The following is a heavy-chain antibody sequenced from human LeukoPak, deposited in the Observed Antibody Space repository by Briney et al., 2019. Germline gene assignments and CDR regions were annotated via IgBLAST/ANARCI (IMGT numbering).Heavy chain of an antibody. CDR3: AREPYSSSSDRHGRTFDY. CDR2: IHSNSGGE. Sequence: ASVKVSCKASGGTFSSYAISWVRQAPGRGLEWMGQIHSNSGGEKYAQKFQGRVTVLRDTSINTIYMELTSLTSDDTAVYYCAREPYSSSSDRHGRTFDYWGQGTLVTVSS. D-gene: IGHD6-6*01. CDR1: GGTFSSYA. J-gene: IGHJ4*02. V-gene: IGHV1-2*06.